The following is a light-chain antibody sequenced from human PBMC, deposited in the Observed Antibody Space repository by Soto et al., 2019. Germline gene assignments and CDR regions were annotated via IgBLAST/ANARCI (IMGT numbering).Light chain of an antibody. J-gene: IGKJ5*01. CDR1: ERISHS. CDR3: QLSQQRSSWPPIA. Sequence: DIVLTQSPATLSLSPGNRVTLSCRANERISHSLAWYQQRPGQAPRILIYDASFRATGIPERFSGSGSGTDFTLSISSLDPEDFAVYYCQLSQQRSSWPPIAFGQGTLLDLK. CDR2: DAS. V-gene: IGKV3-11*01.